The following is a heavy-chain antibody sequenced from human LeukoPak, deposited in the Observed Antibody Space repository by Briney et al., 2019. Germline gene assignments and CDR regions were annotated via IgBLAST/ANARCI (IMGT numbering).Heavy chain of an antibody. CDR2: ISGSGGTT. CDR1: GFTFSSYA. V-gene: IGHV3-23*01. CDR3: ATYYDFWSGYMYYSDY. J-gene: IGHJ4*02. Sequence: GGSLRLSCAASGFTFSSYAMSWVRQAPGKGLEWVSAISGSGGTTYYADSVKGRFTVSRDNSKNTLYLQMNSLRAEDTAVYYCATYYDFWSGYMYYSDYWGQGTLVTVSS. D-gene: IGHD3-3*01.